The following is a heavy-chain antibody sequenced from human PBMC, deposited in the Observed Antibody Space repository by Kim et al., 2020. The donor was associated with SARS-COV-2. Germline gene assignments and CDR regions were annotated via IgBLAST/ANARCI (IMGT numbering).Heavy chain of an antibody. Sequence: SVKGRFTISRDNAKNSVYLQMNSLRDEDTAVFYCARVAGAKSYYYYGMDVWGQGTTVTVSS. V-gene: IGHV3-48*02. J-gene: IGHJ6*02. CDR3: ARVAGAKSYYYYGMDV.